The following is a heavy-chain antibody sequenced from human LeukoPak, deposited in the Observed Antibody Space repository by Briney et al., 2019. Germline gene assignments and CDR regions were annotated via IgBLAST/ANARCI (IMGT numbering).Heavy chain of an antibody. V-gene: IGHV4-4*07. CDR1: GGSISSYY. CDR2: IYTSGST. D-gene: IGHD3-3*01. Sequence: SETLSLTCTVSGGSISSYYWSWIRQPAGKGLEWIGRIYTSGSTNYNPSLKSRVTISVDTSKNQFSLKLSSVTAADTAVYYCARYNYDFWSGYFDYWGQGTLVTVSS. CDR3: ARYNYDFWSGYFDY. J-gene: IGHJ4*02.